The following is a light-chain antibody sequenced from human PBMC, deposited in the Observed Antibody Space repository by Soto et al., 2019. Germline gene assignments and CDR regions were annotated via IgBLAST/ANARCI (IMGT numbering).Light chain of an antibody. CDR3: SSYTDSTTRYV. V-gene: IGLV2-14*01. CDR1: SGDIGRFNY. Sequence: QSALTQPASVSGSPGQSITISCTGTSGDIGRFNYVSWYQQHPGKAPKVMIYDVSNRPSGVSDRFSGSKSANTASLTISGLQAEDEADYYCSSYTDSTTRYVFGAGTKLTVL. J-gene: IGLJ1*01. CDR2: DVS.